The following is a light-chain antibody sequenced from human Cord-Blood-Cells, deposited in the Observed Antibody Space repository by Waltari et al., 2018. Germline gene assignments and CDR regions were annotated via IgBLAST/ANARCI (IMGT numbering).Light chain of an antibody. CDR3: CSYAGSSTVV. CDR2: EVS. V-gene: IGLV2-23*02. CDR1: SSDVGSYNL. J-gene: IGLJ2*01. Sequence: QSALTQPASVSGSPGQSITISCTGTSSDVGSYNLVSWYQQHPGKAPKLMIYEVSTRPSGVSKRFSGSKSGNTASLTISGLQAEDEADYYCCSYAGSSTVVFGGGTKLTV.